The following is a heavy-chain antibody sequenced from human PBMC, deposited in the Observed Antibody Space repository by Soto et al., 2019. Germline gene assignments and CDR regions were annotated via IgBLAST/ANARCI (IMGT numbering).Heavy chain of an antibody. CDR2: IKSKTDGGTT. Sequence: GGSLRLSCAASGFTFTNAWMSWVRQAPGKGLEWVGRIKSKTDGGTTDYAAPVKGRFTISRDDSKNTLYLQMNSLKTEDTAVYYCTTARGTYGAEYFQHWGQGTLVNVS. CDR3: TTARGTYGAEYFQH. CDR1: GFTFTNAW. J-gene: IGHJ1*01. D-gene: IGHD4-17*01. V-gene: IGHV3-15*01.